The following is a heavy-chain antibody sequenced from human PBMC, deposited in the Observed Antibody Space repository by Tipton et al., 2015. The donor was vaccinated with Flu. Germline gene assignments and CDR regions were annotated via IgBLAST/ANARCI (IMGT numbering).Heavy chain of an antibody. V-gene: IGHV4-38-2*02. CDR2: IHYSGSP. Sequence: TLSLTCTVSGDSMRRDYFWGWIRQAPGKGLEWIGNIHYSGSPHYNPSLKSRVTLSIDTSKNQFSLKMKSVTATDMAVYYCARRDYSNYVSDPKSWFDPWGQGTLVAVSS. CDR3: ARRDYSNYVSDPKSWFDP. CDR1: GDSMRRDYF. J-gene: IGHJ5*02. D-gene: IGHD4-11*01.